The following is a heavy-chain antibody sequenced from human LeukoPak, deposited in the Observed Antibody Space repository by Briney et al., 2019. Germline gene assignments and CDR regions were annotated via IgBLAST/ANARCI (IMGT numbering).Heavy chain of an antibody. D-gene: IGHD4-17*01. CDR1: VFTFSSYA. CDR2: ISGSGGST. Sequence: GGSLRLSCAASVFTFSSYAMSWVRQAPGKGLKWVSAISGSGGSTYYADSVKGRFTISRDNSKNTLYLQMNSLRAEDTAVYYCAKVDRVGTVTTYDYWGQGTLVTVSS. V-gene: IGHV3-23*01. CDR3: AKVDRVGTVTTYDY. J-gene: IGHJ4*02.